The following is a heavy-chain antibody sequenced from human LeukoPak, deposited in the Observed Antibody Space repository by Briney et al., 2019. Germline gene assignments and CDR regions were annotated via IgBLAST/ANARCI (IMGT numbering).Heavy chain of an antibody. D-gene: IGHD4-17*01. CDR2: ISSSSSTI. CDR1: GFTFSSYS. V-gene: IGHV3-48*02. Sequence: GGSLRLSCAASGFTFSSYSTNWVRQAPGKGLEWVSYISSSSSTIYYADPVKGRFTISRDNAKNSLYLQMNSLRDEDTAVYYCARSHDYGDPFDYWGQGTLVTVSS. J-gene: IGHJ4*02. CDR3: ARSHDYGDPFDY.